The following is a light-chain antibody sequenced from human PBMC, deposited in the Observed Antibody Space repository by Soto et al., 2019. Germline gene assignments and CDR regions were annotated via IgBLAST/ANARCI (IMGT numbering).Light chain of an antibody. CDR3: QQYYRYPLT. CDR2: AAS. Sequence: AIRMTQSPSSFSASTGDRVTITCRASQGISSYLAWYQQKPGKAPKLLIYAASTLQSGVPSRFSGSGSGTDFTLTISCLQSEDFATYYCQQYYRYPLTCGPGTKVDIK. J-gene: IGKJ3*01. V-gene: IGKV1-8*01. CDR1: QGISSY.